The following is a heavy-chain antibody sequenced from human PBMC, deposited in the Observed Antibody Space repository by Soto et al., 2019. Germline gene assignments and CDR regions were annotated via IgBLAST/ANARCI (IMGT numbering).Heavy chain of an antibody. Sequence: EVQLVESGGGLVQPGGSLRLSCEASGFTFRNYDMHWVRQGTGKGLEWVSGISAAGDPDYADSVEGRFTISRENAQNSFFLQTNSLSVGDTAVYYGARTDRDFDGLDVWGQATTVIVSS. CDR2: ISAAGDP. J-gene: IGHJ6*02. V-gene: IGHV3-13*05. CDR3: ARTDRDFDGLDV. CDR1: GFTFRNYD.